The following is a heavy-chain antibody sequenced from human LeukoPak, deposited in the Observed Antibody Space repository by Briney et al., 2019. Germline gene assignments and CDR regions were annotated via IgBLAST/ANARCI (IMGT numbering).Heavy chain of an antibody. CDR3: DQGLRWFDY. CDR1: GFTFSDYA. Sequence: TGGSLRLSCAASGFTFSDYAMSWVRQAPGKGLEWVSGIRSGGNTYYADSVKGRFTISRDNSKNTLWLQMNSLSAEDTAVYYYDQGLRWFDYWGQGTLVTVSS. V-gene: IGHV3-23*01. D-gene: IGHD4-23*01. CDR2: IRSGGNT. J-gene: IGHJ4*02.